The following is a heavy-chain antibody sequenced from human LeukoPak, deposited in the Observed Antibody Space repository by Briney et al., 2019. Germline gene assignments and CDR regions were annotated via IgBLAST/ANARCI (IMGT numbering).Heavy chain of an antibody. CDR3: ARLKAGN. V-gene: IGHV3-11*01. Sequence: GRCLSLSCAVSGLISSDYYVRWVRHPPGNGLEWTSFISDNGSTIYYADSVQGRFTISRDNAKDSLYLQMNSLRAEDTAVYYCARLKAGNWGQGTVVAVSS. CDR1: GLISSDYY. J-gene: IGHJ4*02. CDR2: ISDNGSTI.